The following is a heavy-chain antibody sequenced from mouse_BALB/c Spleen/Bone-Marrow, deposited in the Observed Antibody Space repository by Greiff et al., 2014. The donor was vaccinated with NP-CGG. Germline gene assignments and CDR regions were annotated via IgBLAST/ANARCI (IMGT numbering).Heavy chain of an antibody. J-gene: IGHJ4*01. CDR2: ISNGGTYT. D-gene: IGHD1-1*02. CDR3: ARSGERYGAMDY. Sequence: EVKLTESGGGLVKPGGSLKLSCAASGFTFSDFYMFWFRQTPEKRLEWVATISNGGTYTYYPDSVKGRFTISRDNAKNNLYLQMSSLKSEDTAMYYCARSGERYGAMDYWGQGTSVTVTS. CDR1: GFTFSDFY. V-gene: IGHV5-4*02.